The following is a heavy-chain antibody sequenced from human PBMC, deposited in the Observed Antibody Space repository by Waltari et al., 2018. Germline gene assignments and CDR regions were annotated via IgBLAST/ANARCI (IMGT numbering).Heavy chain of an antibody. Sequence: QLQLQQSGPGLVKPSASLSLTCGVSGDSMSENYWWSWVRQSPAKGLEWIGQIHRSGRTYYNPSLESRVSVSMDTSNNKFFLKLSSAIAADTAVYYCARDRGRGLYFDSWGQGTLVTVSP. D-gene: IGHD2-15*01. CDR3: ARDRGRGLYFDS. J-gene: IGHJ4*02. CDR2: IHRSGRT. V-gene: IGHV4-4*02. CDR1: GDSMSENYW.